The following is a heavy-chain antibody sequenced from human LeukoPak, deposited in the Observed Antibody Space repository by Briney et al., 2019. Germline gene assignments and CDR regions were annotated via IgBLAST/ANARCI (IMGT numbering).Heavy chain of an antibody. V-gene: IGHV1-18*01. J-gene: IGHJ4*02. CDR3: ARHQSLNPYGTPAFDY. CDR2: ISAYNGNT. CDR1: GYTFTSYG. Sequence: ASVKVSCKASGYTFTSYGISWVRQSPGQGLEWMGWISAYNGNTNYAQKLQGRVTMTTDTSTSTAYMELRSLRSDDTAVYYCARHQSLNPYGTPAFDYWGQGTLVTVSS. D-gene: IGHD2-8*01.